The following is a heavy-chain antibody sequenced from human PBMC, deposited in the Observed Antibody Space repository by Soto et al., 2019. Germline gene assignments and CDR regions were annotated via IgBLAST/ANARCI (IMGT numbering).Heavy chain of an antibody. CDR3: ARRTSAGLFDY. Sequence: QLQLQESGPGLVKPSETLSLTCTVSGGSISSSSYYWGWIRQPPGKGLEWIGRIYYSGSTYYNPSLKSRVTISVDTSKNQFSLKLSSVTAADTAVYYCARRTSAGLFDYWGQGTLVTVSS. J-gene: IGHJ4*02. CDR2: IYYSGST. D-gene: IGHD3-16*01. CDR1: GGSISSSSYY. V-gene: IGHV4-39*01.